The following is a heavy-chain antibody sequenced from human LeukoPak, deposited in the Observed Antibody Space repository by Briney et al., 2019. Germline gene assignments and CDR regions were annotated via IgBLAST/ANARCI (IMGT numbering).Heavy chain of an antibody. CDR3: ASRGRGGGVVPAADLDY. Sequence: PSETLSLTCTVSVGCISSGRYDWGWSRRPPGKGLDWIGRIWYSGSTYYNPSLKSRVTIPVDTSKNQFSLKLSSVTAADTAVYYSASRGRGGGVVPAADLDYWGQGTLVTVSS. CDR1: VGCISSGRYD. J-gene: IGHJ4*02. V-gene: IGHV4-39*01. CDR2: IWYSGST. D-gene: IGHD2-2*01.